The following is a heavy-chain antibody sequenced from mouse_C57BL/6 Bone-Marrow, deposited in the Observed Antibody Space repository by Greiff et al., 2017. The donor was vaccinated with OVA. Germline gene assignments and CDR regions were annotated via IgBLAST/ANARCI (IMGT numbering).Heavy chain of an antibody. D-gene: IGHD2-12*01. V-gene: IGHV1-54*01. CDR2: INPGSGGT. CDR1: GYAFTNYL. Sequence: VQLQHSGAELVRPGTSVKVSCKASGYAFTNYLIEWVKQRPGQGLEWIGVINPGSGGTNYNEKFKGKATLTADKSSSTAYMQLSSLTSEDSAVYFCARDYRGAWFAYWGQGTLVTVSA. CDR3: ARDYRGAWFAY. J-gene: IGHJ3*01.